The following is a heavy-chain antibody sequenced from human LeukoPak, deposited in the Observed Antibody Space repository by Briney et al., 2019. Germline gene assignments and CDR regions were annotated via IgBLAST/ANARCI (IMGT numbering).Heavy chain of an antibody. CDR2: INPNSGGT. CDR1: GYTFTGYY. CDR3: ARDGSGSYYKNWFDP. Sequence: GASVKVSCKASGYTFTGYYMHWVRQAPGQGLEWMGWINPNSGGTNHAQKFQGRVTMTRDTSISTAYIVLSRLRSDDTAVYYCARDGSGSYYKNWFDPWGQGTLVTVSS. J-gene: IGHJ5*02. D-gene: IGHD3-10*01. V-gene: IGHV1-2*02.